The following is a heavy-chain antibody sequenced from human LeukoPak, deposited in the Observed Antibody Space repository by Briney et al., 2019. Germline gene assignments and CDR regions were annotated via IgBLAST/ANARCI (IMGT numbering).Heavy chain of an antibody. CDR2: ISTSSSYI. CDR1: GFTFSSYN. CDR3: ARVVEYQPNSLFDP. D-gene: IGHD2-2*01. Sequence: PGGSLRLSCAASGFTFSSYNMKWVRQAPGKGLEWVSSISTSSSYIYYADSVKGRFTISRDNAKNSLYLQMNSLRAEDTAVYYCARVVEYQPNSLFDPWGQGTLVTVSS. V-gene: IGHV3-21*01. J-gene: IGHJ5*02.